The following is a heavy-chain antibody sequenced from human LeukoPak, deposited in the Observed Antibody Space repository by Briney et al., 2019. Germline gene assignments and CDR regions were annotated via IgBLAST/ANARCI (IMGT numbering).Heavy chain of an antibody. CDR1: GFTFSSYG. V-gene: IGHV3-30*02. D-gene: IGHD2-21*02. Sequence: GGSLRLSCAASGFTFSSYGMHWVRQAPGKGLEWVAFIRYDGSNKYYADSVKGRFTISRDNSKNTLYLQMNSLRAEDTAVYYCAKARAILVVTAIPNWGQGTLVTVSA. J-gene: IGHJ4*02. CDR3: AKARAILVVTAIPN. CDR2: IRYDGSNK.